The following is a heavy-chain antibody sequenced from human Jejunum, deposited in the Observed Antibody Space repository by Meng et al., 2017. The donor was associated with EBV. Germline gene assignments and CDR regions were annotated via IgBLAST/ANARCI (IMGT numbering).Heavy chain of an antibody. CDR2: IYNSGST. J-gene: IGHJ4*02. V-gene: IGHV4-61*01. CDR1: GGSVSSGTYY. D-gene: IGHD1-1*01. CDR3: ARNWNF. Sequence: QVPLQESGPGLVKPSETLSLTCTVSGGSVSSGTYYWTWIRQPPGKGLEWIGYIYNSGSTNYNPSLKSRDTISLDTSKNQFSLKLSSVTAADTAMYYCARNWNFWGQGTLVTVSS.